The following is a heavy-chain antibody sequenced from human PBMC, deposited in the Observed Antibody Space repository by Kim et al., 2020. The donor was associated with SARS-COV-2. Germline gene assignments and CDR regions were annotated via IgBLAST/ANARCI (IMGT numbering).Heavy chain of an antibody. CDR3: ARGAWFGEYSDY. D-gene: IGHD3-10*01. V-gene: IGHV3-7*01. J-gene: IGHJ4*02. Sequence: YYGRSVKGRLPIPKDNAKNSLYLHMNSLRAEDTAVYYCARGAWFGEYSDYWGQGTLVTVSS.